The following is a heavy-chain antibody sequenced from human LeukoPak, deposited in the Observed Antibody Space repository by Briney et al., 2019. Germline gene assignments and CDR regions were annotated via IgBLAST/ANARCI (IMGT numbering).Heavy chain of an antibody. CDR3: ARDQEGGSSRDGYNPGAFDI. D-gene: IGHD5-24*01. CDR1: GYTFTSYG. V-gene: IGHV1-69*13. Sequence: ASVKVSCKASGYTFTSYGISWVRQAPGQGLEWMGGIIPIFGTANYAQKFQGRVTITADESTSTAYMELSSLRSEDTAVYYCARDQEGGSSRDGYNPGAFDIWGQGTMVTVSS. CDR2: IIPIFGTA. J-gene: IGHJ3*02.